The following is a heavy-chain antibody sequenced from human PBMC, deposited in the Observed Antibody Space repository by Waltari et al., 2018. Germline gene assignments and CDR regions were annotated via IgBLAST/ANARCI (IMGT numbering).Heavy chain of an antibody. V-gene: IGHV1-69*06. CDR1: GGTFRSYA. CDR2: SIPIFGTA. J-gene: IGHJ3*02. D-gene: IGHD2-15*01. CDR3: ARDPRYCSGGSCSNDAFHI. Sequence: QVQLVQSGAEVKKPGSSVKVSCKASGGTFRSYALSWVRQAPGQGREWMGRSIPIFGTANYAQEFQGRVTITADKSTSTAYMELSSLRSEDTAVYYCARDPRYCSGGSCSNDAFHIWGQGTMVTVSS.